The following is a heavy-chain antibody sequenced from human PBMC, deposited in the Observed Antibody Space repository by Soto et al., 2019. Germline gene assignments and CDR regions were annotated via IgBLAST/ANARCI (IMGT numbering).Heavy chain of an antibody. J-gene: IGHJ4*02. CDR1: GGTFSSYT. CDR3: ARDKGWLRTPLDDY. Sequence: QVQLVQSGAEVKKPGSSVKVSCKASGGTFSSYTISWVRQAPGQGLEWMGRIIPILGIANYAQKFQGRVTXXAXKXXSTAYMELSSLRSEDTAVYYCARDKGWLRTPLDDYWGQGTLVTVSS. V-gene: IGHV1-69*08. D-gene: IGHD5-12*01. CDR2: IIPILGIA.